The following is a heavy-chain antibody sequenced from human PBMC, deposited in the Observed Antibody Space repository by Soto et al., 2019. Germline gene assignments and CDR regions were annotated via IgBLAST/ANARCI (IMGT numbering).Heavy chain of an antibody. J-gene: IGHJ4*02. V-gene: IGHV2-5*02. CDR2: IYWDEDK. D-gene: IGHD5-12*01. Sequence: QITLKESGPTLVKPTQTLTLTCTFSGFSLSTRGVAVGWFRQPPGKALEWLALIYWDEDKWYSPSLKSRLTITDDTSKNQVVLTMTNKDPVDTATYYCAHRPRGYAYYFDYLGQGTLVTVSS. CDR3: AHRPRGYAYYFDY. CDR1: GFSLSTRGVA.